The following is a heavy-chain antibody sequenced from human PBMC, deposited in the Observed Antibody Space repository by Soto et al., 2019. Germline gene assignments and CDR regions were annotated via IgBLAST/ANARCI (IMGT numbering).Heavy chain of an antibody. D-gene: IGHD2-21*02. CDR2: LIGSGTDI. Sequence: GGSLRLSCAASGFSFSRYAMMWVRQAPGKGQEWVAGLIGSGTDIRYADSVKGRFTISRDNSKNTLYLQTNSLRAEDTAIYYCTKDAVSGDGLWLAADWGQGTLVTVSS. V-gene: IGHV3-23*01. J-gene: IGHJ4*02. CDR1: GFSFSRYA. CDR3: TKDAVSGDGLWLAAD.